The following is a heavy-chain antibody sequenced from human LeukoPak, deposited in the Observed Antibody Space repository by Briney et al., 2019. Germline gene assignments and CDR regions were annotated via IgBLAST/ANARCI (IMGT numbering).Heavy chain of an antibody. CDR1: GFTFSSYA. J-gene: IGHJ4*02. D-gene: IGHD2-21*02. CDR3: AKDPPPPATAKSGDY. V-gene: IGHV3-23*01. CDR2: ISGSGGST. Sequence: GGSLRLSCAASGFTFSSYAMSCVRQAPGKGLEWVSAISGSGGSTYYADSVKGRFTISRDNSKNTLYLQMTSLRAEDTAVYYCAKDPPPPATAKSGDYWGQGTLVTVSS.